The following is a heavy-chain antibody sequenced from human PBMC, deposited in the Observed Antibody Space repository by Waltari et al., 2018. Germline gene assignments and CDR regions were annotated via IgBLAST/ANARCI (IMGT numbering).Heavy chain of an antibody. D-gene: IGHD3-16*02. CDR3: AKDLYDYVWGSYRYKRDAFDI. J-gene: IGHJ3*02. CDR1: GFTFSSYA. Sequence: EVQLLESGGGLVQPGGSLRLSCAASGFTFSSYAMSWVRQAPGKGLEWVSAISGSGGSKYYADSVKGRFTISRDNSKNTLYLQMNSLRAEDTAVYYCAKDLYDYVWGSYRYKRDAFDIWGQGTMVTVSS. V-gene: IGHV3-23*01. CDR2: ISGSGGSK.